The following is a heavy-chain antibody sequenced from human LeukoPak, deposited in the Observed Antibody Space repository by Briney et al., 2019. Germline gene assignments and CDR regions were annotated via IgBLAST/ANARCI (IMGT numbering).Heavy chain of an antibody. CDR3: AKSSVGQSNYYFDY. CDR1: GFTFSSYA. Sequence: SGGSLRLSCAASGFTFSSYAMSWVRQAPGKGLEWVSAISGSGGSTYYADSVKGLFTISRDNSKNTLYLQMNSLRAEDTAVYYCAKSSVGQSNYYFDYWGQGTLVTVSS. D-gene: IGHD4-23*01. J-gene: IGHJ4*02. CDR2: ISGSGGST. V-gene: IGHV3-23*01.